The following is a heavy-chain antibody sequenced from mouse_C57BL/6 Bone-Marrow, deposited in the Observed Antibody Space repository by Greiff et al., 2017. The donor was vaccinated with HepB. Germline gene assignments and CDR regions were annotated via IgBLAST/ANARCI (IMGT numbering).Heavy chain of an antibody. Sequence: QVQLQQSGPELVKPGASVKISCKASGYAFSSSWMNWVKQRPGKGLEWIGRIYPGDGDTNYNEKFKGKATLTADTSSSTAYMQLSSLTSEDSAVYYCARWTYVGYAMDYWGQGTSVTVSS. CDR3: ARWTYVGYAMDY. D-gene: IGHD2-12*01. CDR1: GYAFSSSW. CDR2: IYPGDGDT. J-gene: IGHJ4*01. V-gene: IGHV1-82*01.